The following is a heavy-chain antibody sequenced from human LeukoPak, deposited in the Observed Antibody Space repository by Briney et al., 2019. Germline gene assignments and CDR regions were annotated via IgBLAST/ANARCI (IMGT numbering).Heavy chain of an antibody. Sequence: SETLSLTCTVSGGSISGSTYYWGWIRQPPGKGLEWIGSICYGGSTYYNPSLKSRVTISVDTSKNQFSLKLSSVTAADTAVYYCATPYSGGYHGLDIWGQGTMVTVSS. J-gene: IGHJ3*02. CDR2: ICYGGST. CDR3: ATPYSGGYHGLDI. V-gene: IGHV4-39*01. CDR1: GGSISGSTYY. D-gene: IGHD1-26*01.